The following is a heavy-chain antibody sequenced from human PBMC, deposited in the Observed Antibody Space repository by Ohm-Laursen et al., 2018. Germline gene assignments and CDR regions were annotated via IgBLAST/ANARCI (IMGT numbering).Heavy chain of an antibody. V-gene: IGHV3-23*01. CDR3: AREDVPYSSSPDHTTYYYYYGMDV. CDR1: GFTFSSYA. D-gene: IGHD6-13*01. Sequence: GSLRLSCAASGFTFSSYAMTWVRQAPGKGLEWVSAIVGSGGSIYYADSVKGRFTISRDNSKNTLYLQIDSLRAEDTAVYYCAREDVPYSSSPDHTTYYYYYGMDVWGQGTTVTVSS. J-gene: IGHJ6*02. CDR2: IVGSGGSI.